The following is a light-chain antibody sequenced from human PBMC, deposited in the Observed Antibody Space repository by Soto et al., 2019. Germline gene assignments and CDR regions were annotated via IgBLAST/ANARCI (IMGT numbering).Light chain of an antibody. CDR2: DVS. V-gene: IGKV1-5*01. CDR1: QTIRTW. Sequence: DIPMTQSPSTLSASVGDRVTITCRASQTIRTWLAWYQQKPGKAPKLLIYDVSNLQSGVPSRFSGSGSETEFTLTIGSLQPDDSAIYHCQQYSTHSTFGQGTKLEIK. J-gene: IGKJ2*01. CDR3: QQYSTHST.